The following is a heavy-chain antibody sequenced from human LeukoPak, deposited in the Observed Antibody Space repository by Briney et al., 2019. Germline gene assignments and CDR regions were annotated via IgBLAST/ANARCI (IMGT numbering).Heavy chain of an antibody. Sequence: PGGSLRLSCAASGFTSDDYAMHWVRQAPGKGLEWVSLISGDGGSTYYADSVKDRFTISRDNSKNSLYLQMNSLRTEDTALYYCAKAEANWGSDYFDYWGQGTLVTVSS. CDR1: GFTSDDYA. J-gene: IGHJ4*02. CDR2: ISGDGGST. CDR3: AKAEANWGSDYFDY. V-gene: IGHV3-43*02. D-gene: IGHD7-27*01.